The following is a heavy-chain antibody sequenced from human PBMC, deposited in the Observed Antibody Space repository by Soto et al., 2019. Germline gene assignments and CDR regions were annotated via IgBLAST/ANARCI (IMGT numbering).Heavy chain of an antibody. V-gene: IGHV4-59*01. CDR2: INYSGST. CDR1: GGSISSYY. J-gene: IGHJ6*02. D-gene: IGHD3-16*01. CDR3: ARWNSNYGDKSGYYGMDV. Sequence: PSETLSLTCTVSGGSISSYYWSWIRQPPGKGLEWIGYINYSGSTKYNPSLKSRVTISVDTSKNQFSLKLSSVTAADTAVYYCARWNSNYGDKSGYYGMDVWGQGTTVTVS.